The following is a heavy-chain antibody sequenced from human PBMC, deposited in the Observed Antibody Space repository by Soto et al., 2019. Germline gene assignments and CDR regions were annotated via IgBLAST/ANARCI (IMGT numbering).Heavy chain of an antibody. CDR1: GLTFSSYW. J-gene: IGHJ4*02. Sequence: EVQLVESGGGLVQPGGSLRLSCAASGLTFSSYWMHWVRQAPGKGLVWVSRINSDGSSTNYADSVKGRFTISRDNAQNTLYLQMSSLRAEDTAVYYCALSHTVTTDYWGQGTLVTVSS. CDR2: INSDGSST. D-gene: IGHD4-17*01. V-gene: IGHV3-74*01. CDR3: ALSHTVTTDY.